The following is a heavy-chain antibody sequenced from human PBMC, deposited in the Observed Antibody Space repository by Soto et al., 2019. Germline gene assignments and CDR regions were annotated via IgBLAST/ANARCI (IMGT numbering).Heavy chain of an antibody. V-gene: IGHV4-39*01. CDR2: IYYSGST. J-gene: IGHJ6*02. CDR3: ARLPSSWYFSYYYGMDV. CDR1: CGSISSSSYY. Sequence: PSETLSLTCTFSCGSISSSSYYWGWIRQPPGKGLEWIGSIYYSGSTYYNPSLKSRVTISVDTSKNQFSLKLSSVTAADTAVYYCARLPSSWYFSYYYGMDVWGQGTTVTVSS. D-gene: IGHD6-13*01.